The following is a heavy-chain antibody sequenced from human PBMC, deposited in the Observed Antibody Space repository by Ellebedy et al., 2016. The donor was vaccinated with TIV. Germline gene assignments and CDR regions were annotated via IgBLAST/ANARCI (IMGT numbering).Heavy chain of an antibody. Sequence: MPSETLSLTCTVSGCSITSGSYYLAWFRRPPGKGLEWVGNVYFIGSTNYNPSLKSRVTISVDTSKNQFSLKLTAVTAADTAVYYCVRHPTLGTLDYWGQGAQVTVSS. CDR2: VYFIGST. J-gene: IGHJ4*02. V-gene: IGHV4-39*01. CDR3: VRHPTLGTLDY. D-gene: IGHD3-16*01. CDR1: GCSITSGSYY.